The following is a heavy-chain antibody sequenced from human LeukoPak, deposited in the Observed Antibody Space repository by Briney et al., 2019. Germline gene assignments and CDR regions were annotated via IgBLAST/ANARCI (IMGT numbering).Heavy chain of an antibody. Sequence: SETLSLTCTVSPDSTTSNFWSWVRQPPGKGLEWIGEIHRSGSTNYNPSPQSRVTISIDRSKNQIALELSSVTAADTAVYYCARVPQGSSWPYYFDYWGQGTLVTVSS. D-gene: IGHD6-13*01. CDR2: IHRSGST. J-gene: IGHJ4*02. CDR3: ARVPQGSSWPYYFDY. CDR1: PDSTTSNF. V-gene: IGHV4-4*02.